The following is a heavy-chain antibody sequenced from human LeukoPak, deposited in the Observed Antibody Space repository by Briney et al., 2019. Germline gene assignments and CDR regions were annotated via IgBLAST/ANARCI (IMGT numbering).Heavy chain of an antibody. J-gene: IGHJ4*02. D-gene: IGHD3-3*01. V-gene: IGHV4-34*01. CDR1: GGSFSGYY. CDR2: INHSGST. CDR3: ARTPVFGARGFSV. Sequence: SETLSLTCAVYGGSFSGYYWSWIRQPPGKGLEWIGEINHSGSTNYNPSLKSRVTISVDTSKNQFSLKLSSVTAADTAVYYCARTPVFGARGFSVWGQGTLVTASS.